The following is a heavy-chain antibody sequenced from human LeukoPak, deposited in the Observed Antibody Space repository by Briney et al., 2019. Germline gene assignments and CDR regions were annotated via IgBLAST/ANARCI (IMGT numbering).Heavy chain of an antibody. CDR1: GFTFSSYA. J-gene: IGHJ6*02. V-gene: IGHV3-23*01. D-gene: IGHD6-13*01. CDR2: ISGSGGST. Sequence: GGSLRLSCAASGFTFSSYAMSWVRQAPGKGLEWVSGISGSGGSTYHADSVKGRFTISRDNSKNTLYLQMNSLRAEDTALFYCAKDRGVQQLLYFHGMDVWGQGTTVTVSS. CDR3: AKDRGVQQLLYFHGMDV.